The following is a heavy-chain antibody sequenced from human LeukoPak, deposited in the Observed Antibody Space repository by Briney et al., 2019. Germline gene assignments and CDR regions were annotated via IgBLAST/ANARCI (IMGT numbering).Heavy chain of an antibody. CDR2: LSGSGITP. J-gene: IGHJ4*01. CDR1: GFTFSNSA. CDR3: AKGIYSSGWSYFDY. Sequence: PGGSLRLCCAASGFTFSNSAMSWVRQAPGKGLEWVSTLSGSGITPYYADSVKGRFTISRDNSKNTLYLQMNTLRAEDSALYYCAKGIYSSGWSYFDYWGHGTLVTVSS. V-gene: IGHV3-23*01. D-gene: IGHD6-19*01.